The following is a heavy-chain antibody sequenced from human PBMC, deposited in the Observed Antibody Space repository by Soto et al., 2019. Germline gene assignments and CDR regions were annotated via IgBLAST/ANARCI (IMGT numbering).Heavy chain of an antibody. CDR3: ARVNRIVVVVAATVRHNWFDP. J-gene: IGHJ5*02. V-gene: IGHV4-34*01. Sequence: QVQLQQWGAGLLKPSETLSLTCAVYGGSFSGYYWSWIRQPPGKGLEWIGEINHSGSTNYNPSLKSGVTISVDTSKNQFSLKLSSVTAADTAVYYCARVNRIVVVVAATVRHNWFDPWGQGTLVTVSS. CDR1: GGSFSGYY. D-gene: IGHD2-15*01. CDR2: INHSGST.